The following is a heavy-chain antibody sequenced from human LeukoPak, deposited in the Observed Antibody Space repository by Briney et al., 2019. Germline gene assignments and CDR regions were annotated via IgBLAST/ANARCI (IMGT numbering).Heavy chain of an antibody. CDR3: AKGGLEWAYYYYYYLDV. CDR1: GFTFSSYW. D-gene: IGHD3-3*01. CDR2: INPGGSST. Sequence: PGGSLRLSCAASGFTFSSYWMHWVRQVPGKGLVWVSRINPGGSSTAYADSVKGRFTISRDNSENTLYLQMNSLRAEDTAVYYCAKGGLEWAYYYYYYLDVGGRGTTVTVSS. J-gene: IGHJ6*03. V-gene: IGHV3-74*01.